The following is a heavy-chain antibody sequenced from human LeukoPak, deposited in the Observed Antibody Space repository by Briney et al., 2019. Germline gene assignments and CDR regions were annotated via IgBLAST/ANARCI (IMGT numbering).Heavy chain of an antibody. Sequence: GSVKVSCKASGGTFSSYAISWVRQAPGQGLEWMGWINPNSGGTNYAQKFQGRVTMTRDTSISTAYMEPSRLRSDDTAVYYCARVTTIFGVVTDAFDIWGQGTMVTVSS. J-gene: IGHJ3*02. V-gene: IGHV1-2*02. CDR1: GGTFSSYA. CDR2: INPNSGGT. CDR3: ARVTTIFGVVTDAFDI. D-gene: IGHD3-3*01.